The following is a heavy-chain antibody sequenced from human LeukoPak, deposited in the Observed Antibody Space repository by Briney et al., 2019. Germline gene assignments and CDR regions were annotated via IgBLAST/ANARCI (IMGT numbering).Heavy chain of an antibody. CDR2: ISGSGGST. CDR3: ARYKMLLLWYYYGMDV. D-gene: IGHD2-2*01. Sequence: GGSLRLSCAASGFTFSSYAMSWVRQAPGKGLEWVSAISGSGGSTYYADSVKGRFTISRDNSKTTLYLQMNSLSAEDTAVYYSARYKMLLLWYYYGMDVWGKGTTVTVSS. V-gene: IGHV3-23*01. CDR1: GFTFSSYA. J-gene: IGHJ6*04.